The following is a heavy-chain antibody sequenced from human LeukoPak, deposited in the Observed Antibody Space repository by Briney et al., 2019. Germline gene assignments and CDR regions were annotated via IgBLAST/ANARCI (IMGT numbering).Heavy chain of an antibody. CDR3: ARGGDSSGYSLSLTY. J-gene: IGHJ4*02. CDR1: TFIFSDYY. D-gene: IGHD3-22*01. V-gene: IGHV3-11*06. CDR2: IRSSTRYT. Sequence: AGSLRLSCAGYTFIFSDYYMSWMRQAPGMGLVWVTYIRSSTRYTNYADSVKGRFTISRDNARNSLYLQMNSLRAEDTAVYYCARGGDSSGYSLSLTYWGQGTLVTVSS.